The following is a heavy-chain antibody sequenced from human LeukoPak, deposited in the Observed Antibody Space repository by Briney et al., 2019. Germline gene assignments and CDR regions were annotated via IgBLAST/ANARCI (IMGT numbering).Heavy chain of an antibody. J-gene: IGHJ5*02. CDR3: ARLEGKVAASNCFDP. Sequence: SETLSFTCTVSGGSISCYYWSWIRQPPGKGLEWIGYIYYSGSTNYNPSLKSRVTISVDTSKNEFSLKLSSVTAADTAVYYCARLEGKVAASNCFDPWGQGTLVTVSS. V-gene: IGHV4-59*08. CDR1: GGSISCYY. D-gene: IGHD2-15*01. CDR2: IYYSGST.